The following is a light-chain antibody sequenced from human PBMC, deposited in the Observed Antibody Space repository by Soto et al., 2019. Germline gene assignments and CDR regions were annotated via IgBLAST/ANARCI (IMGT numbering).Light chain of an antibody. Sequence: DIQMTQSPSSLSASVGDRVTITCQASHDINRYLNWFQQKPGKAPELLIYDASNLQPGVPSRFSGSGSGTDFTFTITSLQPEDVATYYCQQFDTLAVTFGGGTKVEI. CDR1: HDINRY. CDR2: DAS. J-gene: IGKJ4*01. CDR3: QQFDTLAVT. V-gene: IGKV1-33*01.